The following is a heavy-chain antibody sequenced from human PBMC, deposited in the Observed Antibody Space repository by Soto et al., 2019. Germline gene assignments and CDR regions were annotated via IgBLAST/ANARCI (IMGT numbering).Heavy chain of an antibody. CDR1: TDTFRNYG. V-gene: IGHV1-18*01. CDR3: ASDRDYGLYGGCFAL. Sequence: QVHLVQSGSEVEKPGASVKVSCRAATDTFRNYGVSWVRQAPGQGLEWLGWISGFNGNTNYAQNFQDRVTLTLDTSTTSAYMELSSLRSDDTAVYYCASDRDYGLYGGCFALWGQGTVVIVSS. J-gene: IGHJ4*02. D-gene: IGHD4-17*01. CDR2: ISGFNGNT.